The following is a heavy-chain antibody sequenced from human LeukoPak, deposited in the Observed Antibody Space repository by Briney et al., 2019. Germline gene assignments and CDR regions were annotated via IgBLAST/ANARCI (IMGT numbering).Heavy chain of an antibody. CDR3: AKDSDSSGYHYIDY. D-gene: IGHD3-22*01. Sequence: GRSLRLSCAASGFTFSNFGVHWVRQAPGKGLEWVAVISYDGSDKYYAASVKGRFTISRDNSENTLYLQMNSLRAEDTAVYYCAKDSDSSGYHYIDYWGQGILVTVSS. V-gene: IGHV3-30*18. J-gene: IGHJ4*02. CDR1: GFTFSNFG. CDR2: ISYDGSDK.